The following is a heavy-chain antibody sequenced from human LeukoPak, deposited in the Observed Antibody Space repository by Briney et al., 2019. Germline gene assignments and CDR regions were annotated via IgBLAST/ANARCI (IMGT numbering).Heavy chain of an antibody. CDR3: ARGQSFLGAFDI. J-gene: IGHJ3*02. CDR2: ISSSSSYI. CDR1: GFTSSDYY. D-gene: IGHD2/OR15-2a*01. V-gene: IGHV3-11*06. Sequence: PGGSLRLSCAASGFTSSDYYMSWIRQAPGKGLEWVSSISSSSSYIYYADSVKGRFTISRDNAKNSLYLQMNSLRAEDTAVYYCARGQSFLGAFDIWGQGTMVTVSS.